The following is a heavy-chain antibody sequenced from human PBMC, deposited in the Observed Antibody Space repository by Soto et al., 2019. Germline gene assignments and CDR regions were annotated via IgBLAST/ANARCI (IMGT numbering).Heavy chain of an antibody. Sequence: PGGSLRLSCAASGFILSNYAMIWVRQAPGKGLEWVSYISSTGNTIYYPDFVKGRFTISRDTAKKSLYLQMNSLRAEDTAVYYCARSGYFDYWGQGTLVTVSS. CDR3: ARSGYFDY. CDR1: GFILSNYA. V-gene: IGHV3-48*01. D-gene: IGHD2-8*02. J-gene: IGHJ4*02. CDR2: ISSTGNTI.